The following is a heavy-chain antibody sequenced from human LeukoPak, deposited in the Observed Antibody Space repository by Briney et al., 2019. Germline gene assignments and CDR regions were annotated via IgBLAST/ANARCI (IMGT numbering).Heavy chain of an antibody. J-gene: IGHJ4*02. CDR1: GYTFTGYY. Sequence: ASVKVSCKASGYTFTGYYMHWVRQAPGQGLEWMGWINPNSGGTNYAQKFQGRVTMTRDTSISTAYMELSRLRSDDTAVYYCARDRHYGDYPHYWGQGTLVTVSS. V-gene: IGHV1-2*02. D-gene: IGHD4-17*01. CDR3: ARDRHYGDYPHY. CDR2: INPNSGGT.